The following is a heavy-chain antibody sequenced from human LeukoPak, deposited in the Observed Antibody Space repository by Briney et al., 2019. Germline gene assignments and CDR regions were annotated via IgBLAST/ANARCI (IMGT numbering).Heavy chain of an antibody. D-gene: IGHD6-6*01. CDR3: VGYSSSPGVDY. Sequence: ASVKVSCKASGYTFTSYYMHWVRQAPGQGLEWMGIINPSGGSTSYAQKFQGRVTMTRDMSTSTVYMELSGLRSEDTAVYYCVGYSSSPGVDYWGQGTLVTVSS. CDR2: INPSGGST. J-gene: IGHJ4*02. CDR1: GYTFTSYY. V-gene: IGHV1-46*01.